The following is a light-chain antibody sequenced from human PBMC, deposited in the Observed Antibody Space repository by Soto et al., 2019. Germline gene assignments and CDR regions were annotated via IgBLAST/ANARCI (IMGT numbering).Light chain of an antibody. Sequence: QSVLTQPPSASGTPGQRVTISCSGSSSNIGSNTVNWYQQLPGTAPKLLIYSNNQRPSGVPDRFSGSKSGTSASLAISGLQSEDEPDYYCAAWDDSLNAVVFGGGTKVTVL. CDR1: SSNIGSNT. V-gene: IGLV1-44*01. CDR3: AAWDDSLNAVV. J-gene: IGLJ2*01. CDR2: SNN.